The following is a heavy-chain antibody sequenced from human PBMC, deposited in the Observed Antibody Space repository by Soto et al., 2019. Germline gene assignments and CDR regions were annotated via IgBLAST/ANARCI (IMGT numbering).Heavy chain of an antibody. Sequence: QVQLVQSGAEVKKPGASVKVSCKASGYTFTSYDINWVRQATGQGLEWMGWMNPNSGNTGYAQKFQGRVTMTRNTSVTTAYMELSSLRSEDSAVYHCARRAQGNVTVFGVVIRYYFHSWGQGTLVTVSS. CDR3: ARRAQGNVTVFGVVIRYYFHS. CDR2: MNPNSGNT. CDR1: GYTFTSYD. V-gene: IGHV1-8*01. D-gene: IGHD3-3*01. J-gene: IGHJ4*02.